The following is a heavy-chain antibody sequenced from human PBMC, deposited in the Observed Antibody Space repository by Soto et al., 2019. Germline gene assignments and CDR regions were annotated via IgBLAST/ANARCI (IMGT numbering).Heavy chain of an antibody. Sequence: QVQLVQSGAEVKKPGASVKVSCKASGYTFTSYGISWVRQAPGQGLEWMGWISAYNRNTNYAQRLQGRVTMTTDTSTSTAHMELRSLRSDDTAVYYCARVIAAAADFDYWGQGTLVTVSS. CDR2: ISAYNRNT. V-gene: IGHV1-18*01. D-gene: IGHD6-13*01. CDR1: GYTFTSYG. J-gene: IGHJ4*02. CDR3: ARVIAAAADFDY.